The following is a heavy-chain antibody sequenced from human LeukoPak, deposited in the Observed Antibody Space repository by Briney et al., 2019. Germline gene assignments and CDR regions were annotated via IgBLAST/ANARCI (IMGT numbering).Heavy chain of an antibody. J-gene: IGHJ4*02. D-gene: IGHD2-8*01. Sequence: GGSLRLSCAASGFTISTYYMTWVRQAPGKGLEWVAGIKQDGSENYYVDSVKGRFTISRDNSKNSLYLQMNSLRAEDTAVYFCARERYCTPATGYVGVPFDYWGKGTLVTVSS. CDR3: ARERYCTPATGYVGVPFDY. CDR1: GFTISTYY. V-gene: IGHV3-7*01. CDR2: IKQDGSEN.